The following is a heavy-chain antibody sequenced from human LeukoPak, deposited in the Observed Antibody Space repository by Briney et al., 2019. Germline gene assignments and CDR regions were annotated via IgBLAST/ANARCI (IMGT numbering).Heavy chain of an antibody. CDR1: GGSISDYY. D-gene: IGHD6-6*01. CDR3: ARTGTLVPLDY. Sequence: SETLSLTCTVSGGSISDYYWNWMRQPPGKGLEWIGYIYYSGRTNYNPSLKSRVTISVDTSKNQFSLKLSSVTAADTAVYYCARTGTLVPLDYWGQGTLVTVSS. V-gene: IGHV4-59*12. CDR2: IYYSGRT. J-gene: IGHJ4*02.